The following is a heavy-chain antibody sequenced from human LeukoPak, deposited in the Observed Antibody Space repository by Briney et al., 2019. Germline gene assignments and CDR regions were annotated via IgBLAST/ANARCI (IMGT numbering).Heavy chain of an antibody. CDR3: ARELYYYDSRGYYSNFDY. CDR2: IKQDGSEK. D-gene: IGHD3-22*01. V-gene: IGHV3-7*01. Sequence: PGGSLRLSCAASGFTFSSYWMSWVRQAPGKGLEWVANIKQDGSEKYYVDSVKGRFTISRDNAKNSLYLQMNSLRVEDTAVYYCARELYYYDSRGYYSNFDYWGQGTLVTVSS. J-gene: IGHJ4*02. CDR1: GFTFSSYW.